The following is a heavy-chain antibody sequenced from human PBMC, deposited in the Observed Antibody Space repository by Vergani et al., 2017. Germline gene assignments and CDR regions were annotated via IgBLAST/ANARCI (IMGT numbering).Heavy chain of an antibody. J-gene: IGHJ4*02. CDR3: TTLILEWLLGIVDY. D-gene: IGHD3-3*01. V-gene: IGHV3-15*01. CDR1: GGSISSGGYY. Sequence: VQLQESGPGLVKPSQTLSLTCTVSGGSISSGGYYWSWIRQHPGKGLEWIGRIKSKTDGGTTDYAAPVKGRFTISRDDSKNTLYLQMNSLKTEDTAVYYCTTLILEWLLGIVDYWGQGTLVTVSS. CDR2: IKSKTDGGTT.